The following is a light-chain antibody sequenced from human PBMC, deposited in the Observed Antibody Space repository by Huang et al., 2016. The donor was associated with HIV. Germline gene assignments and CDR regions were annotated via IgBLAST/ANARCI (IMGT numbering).Light chain of an antibody. CDR3: QHYNNWPLFT. V-gene: IGKV3-15*01. J-gene: IGKJ3*01. Sequence: IIMIQSPATLSVSPGDRATLSCSTSQSVRSNLAWYQQKAGQAPRLLIFGASTRATGVPARFSGSGSGTEFTLTISSRQSEDFAVYYCQHYNNWPLFTFGPGTKVDIK. CDR1: QSVRSN. CDR2: GAS.